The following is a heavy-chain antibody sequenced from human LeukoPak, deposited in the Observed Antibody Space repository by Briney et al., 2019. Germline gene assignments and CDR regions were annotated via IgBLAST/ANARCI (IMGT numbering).Heavy chain of an antibody. CDR3: ARAYYYHR. V-gene: IGHV4-61*02. CDR1: GGSVSSDNSY. D-gene: IGHD3-22*01. Sequence: SETLSLTCTVSGGSVSSDNSYWNWIRQPAGKGLEWIGRIYADGSSTYNPSLKSRVTISVEAPKNQFSLRLSSLTAADTAVYYCARAYYYHRWGQGTLVTVSS. CDR2: IYADGSS. J-gene: IGHJ4*02.